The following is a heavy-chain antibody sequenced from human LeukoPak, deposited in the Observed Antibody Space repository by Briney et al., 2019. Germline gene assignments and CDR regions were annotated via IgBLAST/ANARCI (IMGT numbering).Heavy chain of an antibody. CDR1: GYSFTSYW. V-gene: IGHV5-51*01. CDR3: ARSTDSVYAFDI. Sequence: GESLKISCQASGYSFTSYWIGWVRQMPGKGLDWMGIIYPGDSDTRYSPSFQGQVTISADKSISTAYLQWSSLKASDTAIYYCARSTDSVYAFDIWGQGTMVIVSS. CDR2: IYPGDSDT. D-gene: IGHD5/OR15-5a*01. J-gene: IGHJ3*02.